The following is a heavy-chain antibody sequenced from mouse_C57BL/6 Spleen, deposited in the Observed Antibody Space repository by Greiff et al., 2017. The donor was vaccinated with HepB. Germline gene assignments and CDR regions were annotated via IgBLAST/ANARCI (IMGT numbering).Heavy chain of an antibody. V-gene: IGHV1-76*01. CDR2: MYPGSGNT. J-gene: IGHJ2*01. Sequence: VQLQQSGAELVRPGASVKLSCKASGYTFTDYYINWVKQRPGQGLEWIARMYPGSGNTYYNEKFKGKATLTAEKSSSTAYMQLSSLTSEDSAVYFCARGGLRRSYWGQGTTLTVSS. CDR1: GYTFTDYY. D-gene: IGHD2-2*01. CDR3: ARGGLRRSY.